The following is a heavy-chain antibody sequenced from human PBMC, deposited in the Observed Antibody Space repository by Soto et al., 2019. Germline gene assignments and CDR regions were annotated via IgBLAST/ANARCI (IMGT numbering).Heavy chain of an antibody. V-gene: IGHV5-10-1*01. Sequence: GESLKISCKGSGYSFTSYWISWVRQMPGKGLEWMGRIDPSVSYTNYSPSFQGHVTISADKSISTAYLQWSSLKASDTARYYCGRHGGGAVADYYYYGMDVWGQGTTVTVSS. D-gene: IGHD6-19*01. CDR3: GRHGGGAVADYYYYGMDV. J-gene: IGHJ6*02. CDR1: GYSFTSYW. CDR2: IDPSVSYT.